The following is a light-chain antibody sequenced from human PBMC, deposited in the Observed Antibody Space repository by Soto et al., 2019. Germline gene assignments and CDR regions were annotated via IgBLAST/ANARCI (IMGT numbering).Light chain of an antibody. J-gene: IGKJ1*01. CDR3: QQSDILLRT. CDR1: QSVSRSY. Sequence: EIVLTQSPVTLSLSPRERATLSCRASQSVSRSYLDWYQQKPGQAPRLLIYGASNRATGVPDRFGGSGSGTDFTLTISSLQAEDFALYCCQQSDILLRTLGEGTKV. V-gene: IGKV3-20*01. CDR2: GAS.